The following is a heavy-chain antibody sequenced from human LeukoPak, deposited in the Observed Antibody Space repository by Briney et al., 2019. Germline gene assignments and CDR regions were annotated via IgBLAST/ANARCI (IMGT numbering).Heavy chain of an antibody. Sequence: GGSLRLSCAASGLTVTSNHMSWVRQAPGKGLEWVSLIKSDGTTEYADSVKGRFTISRDNSRNTLFLQMNSLRVEDTAVYYCARLRRGYWGRGTPVTVSS. CDR2: IKSDGTT. CDR1: GLTVTSNH. J-gene: IGHJ4*02. CDR3: ARLRRGY. V-gene: IGHV3-53*01.